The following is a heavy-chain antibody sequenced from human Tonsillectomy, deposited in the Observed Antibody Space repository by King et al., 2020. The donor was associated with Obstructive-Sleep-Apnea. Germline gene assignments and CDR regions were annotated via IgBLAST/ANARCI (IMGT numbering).Heavy chain of an antibody. D-gene: IGHD2-2*01. CDR1: GYSFSSYW. Sequence: QLVQSGAELKKPGESLRLYCKGSGYSFSSYWITWVRQLPGKGLEWMGSIDPSDSYTNYSPSFQGHVTISADKSITTAYLQWSSLKASDTAMYYCTRHDASEIYYYGMDVWGQGTTVTVSS. CDR2: IDPSDSYT. CDR3: TRHDASEIYYYGMDV. J-gene: IGHJ6*02. V-gene: IGHV5-10-1*01.